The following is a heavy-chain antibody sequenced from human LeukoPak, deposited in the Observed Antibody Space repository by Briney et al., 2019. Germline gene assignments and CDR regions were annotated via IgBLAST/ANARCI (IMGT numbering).Heavy chain of an antibody. V-gene: IGHV1-2*02. D-gene: IGHD1-26*01. CDR1: GFTFTGYY. J-gene: IGHJ4*02. CDR2: IHPDSGGT. CDR3: ARASVGSLYYFDY. Sequence: ASVKVSCKASGFTFTGYYIHWVRQAPGQGLEWMGWIHPDSGGTNYAQKFQGRVTLTSDTSISTAYMELSSLKSDDTAVYSCARASVGSLYYFDYWGQGALVTVSS.